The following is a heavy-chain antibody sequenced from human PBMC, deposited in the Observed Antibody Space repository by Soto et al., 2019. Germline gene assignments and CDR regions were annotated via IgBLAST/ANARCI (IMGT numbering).Heavy chain of an antibody. CDR1: GFTFSSYS. CDR3: YRDAIGPAGNVGRFDP. CDR2: ISSSSSYI. J-gene: IGHJ5*02. Sequence: GGSLRLSCAASGFTFSSYSMNWVRQAPGKGLEWVSSISSSSSYIYYADSVKGRFTISRDNAKNSLYLQMNSLRAEDTAVYYCYRDAIGPAGNVGRFDPWGQGTLVTVSS. D-gene: IGHD2-2*01. V-gene: IGHV3-21*01.